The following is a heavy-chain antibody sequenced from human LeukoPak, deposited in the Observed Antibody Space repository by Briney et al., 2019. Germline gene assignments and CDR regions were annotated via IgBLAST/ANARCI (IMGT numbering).Heavy chain of an antibody. Sequence: SETLSLTCTVSGGSISSSSYYCGWIRQPPGKVLEWIGSIYYSGSTYYNPSLKSRVTISVDTSKNQFSLKLSSVTAADTAVYYCARRITMVRGVIIKDYWGQGTLVTVSS. D-gene: IGHD3-10*01. CDR3: ARRITMVRGVIIKDY. CDR1: GGSISSSSYY. CDR2: IYYSGST. V-gene: IGHV4-39*01. J-gene: IGHJ4*02.